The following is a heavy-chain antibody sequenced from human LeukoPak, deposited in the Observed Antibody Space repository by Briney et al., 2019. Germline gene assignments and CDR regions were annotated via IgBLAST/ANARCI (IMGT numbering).Heavy chain of an antibody. CDR3: ARQREWLAAIDY. J-gene: IGHJ4*02. Sequence: ASVQVSSKASGYTFTSYYMHWGRQAPGQGLEWMGWINPNSGGTNYSQKFQGRVTMTRDTSINTAYMELSRLRSDDTAVYYCARQREWLAAIDYWGQGTLVTVSS. CDR1: GYTFTSYY. V-gene: IGHV1-2*02. CDR2: INPNSGGT. D-gene: IGHD6-19*01.